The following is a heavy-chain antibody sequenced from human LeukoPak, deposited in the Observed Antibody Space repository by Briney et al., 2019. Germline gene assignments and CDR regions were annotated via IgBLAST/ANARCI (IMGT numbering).Heavy chain of an antibody. J-gene: IGHJ4*02. V-gene: IGHV5-51*01. CDR2: IYPADSDS. CDR3: ARSGYCTGGTCYISDY. D-gene: IGHD2-15*01. Sequence: GESLKISCKGSGYSFTTYWIGWVRQMPGKGLEWMGIIYPADSDSRYSPSFQGQVTFSADKSISTAYLQWSSLKASDTAMYYCARSGYCTGGTCYISDYWGQGTLVTVSS. CDR1: GYSFTTYW.